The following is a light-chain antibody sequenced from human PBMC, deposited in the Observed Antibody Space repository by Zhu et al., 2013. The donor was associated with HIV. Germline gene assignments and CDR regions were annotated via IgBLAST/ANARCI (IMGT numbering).Light chain of an antibody. CDR3: QQYNSQSRT. V-gene: IGKV1-33*01. CDR1: QDISKY. J-gene: IGKJ1*01. CDR2: DAS. Sequence: DIQMTQSPSSVSASVGDRVTITCQASQDISKYLNWFQKKPGRAPKVLIYDASTLDTGVPSRFSGSGSGTEFTLSISSLQPDDFATYYCQQYNSQSRTFGQGTKVEI.